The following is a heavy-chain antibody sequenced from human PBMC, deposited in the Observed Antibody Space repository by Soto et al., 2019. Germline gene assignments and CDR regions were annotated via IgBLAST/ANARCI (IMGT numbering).Heavy chain of an antibody. Sequence: SVKVPCKASGGTFSSYAISWVRQAPGQGLEWMGGIIPIFGTANYAQKLQGRVTMTTDTSTSTAYMELRSLRSDDTAVYYCARVLEPPWMTDYWGQGTLVTVSS. CDR2: IIPIFGTA. CDR1: GGTFSSYA. V-gene: IGHV1-69*05. D-gene: IGHD1-1*01. CDR3: ARVLEPPWMTDY. J-gene: IGHJ4*02.